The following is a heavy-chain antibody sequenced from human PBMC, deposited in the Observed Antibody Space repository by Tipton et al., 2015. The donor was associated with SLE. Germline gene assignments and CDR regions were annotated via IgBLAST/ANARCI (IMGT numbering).Heavy chain of an antibody. CDR3: ARLNGDPDY. J-gene: IGHJ4*02. V-gene: IGHV4-59*08. D-gene: IGHD2-8*01. Sequence: TLSLTCTVSGGSISSYYWSWIRQPPGKGLEWIGYIYYSGSTNYNPSLKSRVTISVDTSKNQFSLKLSSVTAADTAVYYCARLNGDPDYWGQGTLVTVSS. CDR1: GGSISSYY. CDR2: IYYSGST.